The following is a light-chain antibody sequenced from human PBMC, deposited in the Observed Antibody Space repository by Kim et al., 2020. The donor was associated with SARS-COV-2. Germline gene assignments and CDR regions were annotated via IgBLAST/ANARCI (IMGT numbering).Light chain of an antibody. Sequence: SYELTQPPSVSVSPGQTASITCSGDKLGDKHACWYQQKPGQSPVLVIYQDNKRPSGIPERFSGSNSGNTATLTISGTQAMDEADYYCQAWDTSTTYVFGTVTKVTVL. CDR3: QAWDTSTTYV. CDR1: KLGDKH. J-gene: IGLJ1*01. CDR2: QDN. V-gene: IGLV3-1*01.